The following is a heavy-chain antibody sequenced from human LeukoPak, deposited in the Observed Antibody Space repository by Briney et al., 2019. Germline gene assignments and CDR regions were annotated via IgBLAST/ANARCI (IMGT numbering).Heavy chain of an antibody. J-gene: IGHJ4*02. CDR3: AKTRYSSRWEFDY. D-gene: IGHD6-13*01. CDR2: ISGSGGST. Sequence: PGGSLRLSCAASGFTFSSYAMSWVRQAPGKGLEWVSAISGSGGSTYYADSVKGGFTISRDNSKNTLYLQMNSLRAEDTAVYYCAKTRYSSRWEFDYWGQGTLVTVSS. V-gene: IGHV3-23*01. CDR1: GFTFSSYA.